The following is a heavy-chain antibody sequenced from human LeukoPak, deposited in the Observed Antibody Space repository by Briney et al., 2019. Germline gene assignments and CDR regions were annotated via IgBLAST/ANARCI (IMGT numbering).Heavy chain of an antibody. Sequence: ASVKVSCTASGYTFTSYAMHWVRQAPRQGLEWMGWINPNSGGTNYAQKFQGRVTMTRDTSISTAYMELSRLRSDDTAVYYCAKDILTGYYLDYWGQETLVTVSS. CDR1: GYTFTSYA. V-gene: IGHV1-2*02. CDR2: INPNSGGT. D-gene: IGHD3-9*01. J-gene: IGHJ4*02. CDR3: AKDILTGYYLDY.